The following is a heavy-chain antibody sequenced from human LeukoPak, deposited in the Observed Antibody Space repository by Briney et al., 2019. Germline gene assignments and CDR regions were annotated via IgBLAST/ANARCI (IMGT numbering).Heavy chain of an antibody. CDR1: GFTFSSYE. CDR2: ISSSGSTI. J-gene: IGHJ4*02. D-gene: IGHD3-9*01. CDR3: ARAHDILTGPQGY. Sequence: PGGSLRLSCAASGFTFSSYEMNWVRQAPGKGLEWVSYISSSGSTIYYADSVKGRFTISRDNAKNSLYLQMNSLRAEDTAVYYCARAHDILTGPQGYWGQGTLVTVSS. V-gene: IGHV3-48*03.